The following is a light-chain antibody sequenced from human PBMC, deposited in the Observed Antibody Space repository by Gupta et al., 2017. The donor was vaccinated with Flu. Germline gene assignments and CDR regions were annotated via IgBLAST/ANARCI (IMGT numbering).Light chain of an antibody. V-gene: IGKV3-20*01. CDR3: QQYGSSPWT. J-gene: IGKJ1*01. CDR1: QIIRNNY. Sequence: EIVLTQSPCPLSLFPGERATLPCRASQIIRNNYLAWYQQRPDQAPRLLIYDASGRATDIPGRFSGSGSGTDFTLTISRLEPEDFAIYHCQQYGSSPWTFGPGTKVEIK. CDR2: DAS.